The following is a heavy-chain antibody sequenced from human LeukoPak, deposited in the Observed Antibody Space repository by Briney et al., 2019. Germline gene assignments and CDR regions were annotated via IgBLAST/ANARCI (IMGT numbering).Heavy chain of an antibody. CDR1: VGTFSSYA. Sequence: SVKVSCKASVGTFSSYAISWVRQAPGQGLEWMGGIIPIFGTANYAQKFQGRVTITADESTSTAYMELSSLRSEDTAVYYCARGGWFGELSASSFDYWGQGTLVTVSS. J-gene: IGHJ4*02. D-gene: IGHD3-10*01. V-gene: IGHV1-69*13. CDR3: ARGGWFGELSASSFDY. CDR2: IIPIFGTA.